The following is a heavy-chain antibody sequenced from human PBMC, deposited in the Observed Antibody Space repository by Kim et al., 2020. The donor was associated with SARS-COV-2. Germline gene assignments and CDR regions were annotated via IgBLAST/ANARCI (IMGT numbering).Heavy chain of an antibody. J-gene: IGHJ4*02. V-gene: IGHV4-4*09. CDR2: S. CDR3: ARIRPSKSFDY. Sequence: STYNPALKSRVTISVDTSKNLFSLKLSSVTAADTAVYYCARIRPSKSFDYWGQGTLVTVSS.